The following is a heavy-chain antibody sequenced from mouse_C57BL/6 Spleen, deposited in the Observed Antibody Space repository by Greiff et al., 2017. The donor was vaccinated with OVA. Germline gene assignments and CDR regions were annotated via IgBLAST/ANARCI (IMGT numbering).Heavy chain of an antibody. Sequence: QVQLQQPGAELVMPGASVKLSCKASGYTFTSYWMHWVKQRPGQGLEWIGEIDPSDGYTNSNQKLKGKSTLTVDKSSSTAYMQLSSLTSEDSAVYYFAISSLGQGFAYWGQGTLVTVSA. D-gene: IGHD3-3*01. CDR2: IDPSDGYT. J-gene: IGHJ3*01. CDR1: GYTFTSYW. CDR3: AISSLGQGFAY. V-gene: IGHV1-69*01.